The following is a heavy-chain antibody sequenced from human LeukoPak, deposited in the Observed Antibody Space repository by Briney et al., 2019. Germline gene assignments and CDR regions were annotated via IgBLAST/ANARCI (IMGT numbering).Heavy chain of an antibody. J-gene: IGHJ3*02. V-gene: IGHV3-69-1*02. CDR1: RFTFSDYY. CDR2: ITRSSYI. CDR3: AGYVSSGRRDSFDI. Sequence: GGSLRLSCAASRFTFSDYYMNWVRQAPGKGLEWVSSITRSSYIYYVDSVKGRFTISRDNAKNSLYLQMNSLRAEDTAVYYCAGYVSSGRRDSFDIWGQGTMVTVSS. D-gene: IGHD3-22*01.